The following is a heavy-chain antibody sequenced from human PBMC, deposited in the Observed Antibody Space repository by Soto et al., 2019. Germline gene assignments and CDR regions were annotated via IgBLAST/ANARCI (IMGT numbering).Heavy chain of an antibody. CDR2: ISGSGGST. Sequence: EVQLLESGGGLVQPGGSLRLSCAASGFTFSSYAMSWVRQAPGQGLEWVSAISGSGGSTYYADSVKGRFTISRDNSKNTLYLQMNSLRAEDTAVYYCAKDREVLLWFGEYRNWFDPWGQGTLVTVSS. CDR3: AKDREVLLWFGEYRNWFDP. D-gene: IGHD3-10*01. J-gene: IGHJ5*02. CDR1: GFTFSSYA. V-gene: IGHV3-23*01.